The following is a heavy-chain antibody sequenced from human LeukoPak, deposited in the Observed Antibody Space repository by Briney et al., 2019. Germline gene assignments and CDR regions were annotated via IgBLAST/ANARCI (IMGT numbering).Heavy chain of an antibody. Sequence: SVKVSCKASGGTFSSYAISWVRQAPGQGLEWMGGIIPIFGTANYAQKFQGRVTITADESTSTAYMELSSLRSEDTAVYYCARDGLGYCSGGSCPSWFDPWGQGTLVTVSS. J-gene: IGHJ5*02. CDR1: GGTFSSYA. V-gene: IGHV1-69*01. CDR3: ARDGLGYCSGGSCPSWFDP. CDR2: IIPIFGTA. D-gene: IGHD2-15*01.